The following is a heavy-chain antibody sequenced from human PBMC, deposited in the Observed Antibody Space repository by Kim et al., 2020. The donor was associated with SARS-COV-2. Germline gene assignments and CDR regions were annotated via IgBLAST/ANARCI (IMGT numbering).Heavy chain of an antibody. Sequence: ADSANGRFTISRDNPKNTLYLQMNSLRAEDTAVYYCAKGILGVVPAAIGYWAQGTLVTVSS. D-gene: IGHD2-2*02. V-gene: IGHV3-23*01. J-gene: IGHJ4*02. CDR3: AKGILGVVPAAIGY.